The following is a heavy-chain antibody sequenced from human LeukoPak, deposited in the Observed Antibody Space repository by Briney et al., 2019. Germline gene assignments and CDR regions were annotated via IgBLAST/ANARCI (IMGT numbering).Heavy chain of an antibody. CDR2: INPNSGGT. Sequence: ASVKVSCKASGYTFTGYYMHWVRQAPGQGLEWMGWINPNSGGTNYAQKFQGRVTMTRDTSISTAYMELSRLRSDDTAVYYCAREKGRRIAVAGRALDYWGQGTLVTVSS. CDR3: AREKGRRIAVAGRALDY. V-gene: IGHV1-2*02. J-gene: IGHJ4*02. D-gene: IGHD6-19*01. CDR1: GYTFTGYY.